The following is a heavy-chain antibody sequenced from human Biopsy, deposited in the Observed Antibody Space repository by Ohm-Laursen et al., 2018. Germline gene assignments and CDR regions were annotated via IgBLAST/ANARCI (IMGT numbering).Heavy chain of an antibody. V-gene: IGHV4-61*01. CDR2: IYDRGST. CDR3: ARGMRSSGWPYFDS. CDR1: GDSVSSGSFY. J-gene: IGHJ4*02. Sequence: GILSLTCAVSGDSVSSGSFYWTWIRQPPWQGLEYIGYIYDRGSTANYNPSLESRVTMSVDMPKNQFSLKLSSVTAADTAIYYCARGMRSSGWPYFDSWGQGTLVTVSS. D-gene: IGHD6-19*01.